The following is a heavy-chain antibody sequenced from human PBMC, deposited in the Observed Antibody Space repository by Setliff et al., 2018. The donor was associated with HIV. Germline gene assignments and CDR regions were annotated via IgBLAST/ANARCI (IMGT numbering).Heavy chain of an antibody. CDR3: VRAWGATFYDILASFDS. CDR1: GFNFEDYG. J-gene: IGHJ4*02. V-gene: IGHV3-20*04. Sequence: PGGSLRLSCEVSGFNFEDYGMSWVRQVPGKGLEWVSGIYWKGDDKHYADSVRDRFIISRGNARKSLYLQMNRLRAEDTAFYYCVRAWGATFYDILASFDSWGQGTLVTVSS. CDR2: IYWKGDDK. D-gene: IGHD3-9*01.